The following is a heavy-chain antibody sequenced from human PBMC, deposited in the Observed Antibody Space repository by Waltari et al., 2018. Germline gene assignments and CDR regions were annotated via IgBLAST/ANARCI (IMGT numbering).Heavy chain of an antibody. J-gene: IGHJ4*02. CDR3: ARTGNGHSXXWYSGDY. Sequence: QVQLVESXGGVVQPGRSLRLSCXASGXTFSSYXMXWVRQAPDKGLGWVAILWYDGSKKYYXDSVKGRFTISKXNSXNTLXXQXNSLRAEXXXVYYXARTGNGHSXXWYSGDYXGQGTLVTVXS. V-gene: IGHV3-33*01. CDR2: LWYDGSKK. CDR1: GXTFSSYX. D-gene: IGHD6-13*01.